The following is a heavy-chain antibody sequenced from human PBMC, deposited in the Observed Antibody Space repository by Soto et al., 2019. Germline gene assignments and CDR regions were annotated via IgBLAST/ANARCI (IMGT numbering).Heavy chain of an antibody. V-gene: IGHV1-46*01. CDR2: INPSGGST. CDR1: GYMFTVYY. CDR3: ARVGVTTSAFDI. D-gene: IGHD3-10*01. J-gene: IGHJ3*02. Sequence: KDSWKASGYMFTVYYTLWVRKAPGQGLEWMGIINPSGGSTNYAQKFQGRVTMTRDTSTSTVYMELSSLRSEDTAVYYCARVGVTTSAFDIWGQGTMVTVS.